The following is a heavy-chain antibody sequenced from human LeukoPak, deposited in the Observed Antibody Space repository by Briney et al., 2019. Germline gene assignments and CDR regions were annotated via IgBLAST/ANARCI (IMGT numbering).Heavy chain of an antibody. CDR3: ATGGARWFDP. CDR1: GFTFDDYA. D-gene: IGHD3-16*01. J-gene: IGHJ5*02. Sequence: GGSLRLSCAASGFTFDDYAMHWVRQAPGKGLEWVSGISWNSGSIGYADSVKGRFTISRDNSKNTLYLQMNSLTAGDTAVYYCATGGARWFDPWGQGTLVTVSS. V-gene: IGHV3-9*01. CDR2: ISWNSGSI.